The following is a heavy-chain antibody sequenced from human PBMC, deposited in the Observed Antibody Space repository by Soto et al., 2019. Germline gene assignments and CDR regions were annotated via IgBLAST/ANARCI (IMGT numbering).Heavy chain of an antibody. CDR1: GFSLDEYA. J-gene: IGHJ5*02. V-gene: IGHV3-9*01. CDR3: AKDWGLRXXXLSSRFGP. D-gene: IGHD3-16*02. CDR2: ISWDGGSV. Sequence: EVQLVESGGGLVQPGTSLRLSCVASGFSLDEYAMHWVRQAPGKGLEWVSGISWDGGSVAYVDSVKGRFTISRDNAKNSLYLQMNSLRVEDTALYYCAKDWGLRXXXLSSRFGPWGQGTLVTVSS.